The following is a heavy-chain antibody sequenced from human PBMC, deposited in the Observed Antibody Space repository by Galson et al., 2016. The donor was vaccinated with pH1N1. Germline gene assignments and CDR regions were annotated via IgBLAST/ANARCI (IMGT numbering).Heavy chain of an antibody. CDR2: IYYSGNT. CDR1: GASISNADHY. J-gene: IGHJ4*02. Sequence: TLSLTCTVSGASISNADHYWRWIRQRPGKGLEWIGYIYYSGNTYYNPSLKSRVSISIDTSKSHFSLALSSATAADTAFYCCARSFVWTPFDSWGPGALVTVSS. CDR3: ARSFVWTPFDS. V-gene: IGHV4-31*03. D-gene: IGHD3-9*01.